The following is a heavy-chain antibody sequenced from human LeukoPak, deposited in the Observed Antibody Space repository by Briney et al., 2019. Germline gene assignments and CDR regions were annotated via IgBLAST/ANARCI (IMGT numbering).Heavy chain of an antibody. CDR1: GGSISTETYY. CDR2: IHYSGST. D-gene: IGHD2-2*01. V-gene: IGHV4-39*01. Sequence: SETLSLTCTVSGGSISTETYYWAWVRQPPGKGLEWIGSIHYSGSTYDHATLQSRLSLSVYTSKSQFSLRLSSVTAADTAVYYCASHDCSGTNCRCFDYWGQGTLVAVSS. J-gene: IGHJ4*02. CDR3: ASHDCSGTNCRCFDY.